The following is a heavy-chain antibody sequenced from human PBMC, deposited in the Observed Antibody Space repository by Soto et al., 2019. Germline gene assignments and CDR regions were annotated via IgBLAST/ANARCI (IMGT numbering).Heavy chain of an antibody. CDR1: GFSISPNW. Sequence: EVQLVESGGGLVQPGGSLRLSCIASGFSISPNWMSWVRQAPGRGPEWVANIGQDGNGKNYVDSVKGRFTISRDNANNSLLLQMNSLRVEDTAVYYCARGQGWADYWGQGTPVTVSS. J-gene: IGHJ4*02. CDR2: IGQDGNGK. D-gene: IGHD6-19*01. V-gene: IGHV3-7*01. CDR3: ARGQGWADY.